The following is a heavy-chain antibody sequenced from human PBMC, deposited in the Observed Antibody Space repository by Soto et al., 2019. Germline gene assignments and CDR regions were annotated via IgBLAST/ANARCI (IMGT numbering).Heavy chain of an antibody. Sequence: GGSLRLSCAASGFPFSSYDMHWVRQATGKGLEWVPAIGTAGDTYYPGSVKGRFTISRENAKNSLYLQMNSLGAEDTAVYYCARDGYDFWSGNYGMDVWGQGTTVTVSS. J-gene: IGHJ6*02. CDR3: ARDGYDFWSGNYGMDV. V-gene: IGHV3-13*01. CDR2: IGTAGDT. CDR1: GFPFSSYD. D-gene: IGHD3-3*01.